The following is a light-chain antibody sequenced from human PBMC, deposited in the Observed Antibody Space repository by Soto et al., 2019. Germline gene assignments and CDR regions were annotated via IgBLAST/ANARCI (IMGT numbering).Light chain of an antibody. Sequence: EIVLTQSPGTLSLSPGERATLSCRASQRVSSSYLAWYQQKPGQAPRLLIYGASSRATGIPDRFSGSGSGTDFTLTISRLEPEDFAVYYCQQYGRSPFTFGPGTKVDIK. CDR1: QRVSSSY. CDR2: GAS. J-gene: IGKJ3*01. CDR3: QQYGRSPFT. V-gene: IGKV3-20*01.